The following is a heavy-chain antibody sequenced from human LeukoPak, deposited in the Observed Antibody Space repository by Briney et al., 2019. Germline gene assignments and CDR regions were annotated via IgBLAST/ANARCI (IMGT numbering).Heavy chain of an antibody. Sequence: GGSLRLSCAASGFTFSTYEMNWVRQAPGKGLEWVAYISNSGSTIYYVDSVKGRFTISRDNAKNSLYLQIHSLRAEDTAVYYCARDWYNNSDAFDIWGQGTMVTVSS. J-gene: IGHJ3*02. V-gene: IGHV3-48*03. CDR2: ISNSGSTI. D-gene: IGHD4-11*01. CDR3: ARDWYNNSDAFDI. CDR1: GFTFSTYE.